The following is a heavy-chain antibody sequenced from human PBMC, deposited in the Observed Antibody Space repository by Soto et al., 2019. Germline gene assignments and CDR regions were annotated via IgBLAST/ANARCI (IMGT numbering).Heavy chain of an antibody. Sequence: QLQLQESGPGLVKPSETLSLTCTVSGGSISSSSYYWGWIRQPPGKGLEWIGSIYYSGSTYYNPSLKSRVTISVDTSKNQFSLKLSSVTAADTAVYYCAPNPTVTYGFDYWGQGTLVTVSS. V-gene: IGHV4-39*01. CDR2: IYYSGST. CDR3: APNPTVTYGFDY. D-gene: IGHD4-17*01. J-gene: IGHJ4*02. CDR1: GGSISSSSYY.